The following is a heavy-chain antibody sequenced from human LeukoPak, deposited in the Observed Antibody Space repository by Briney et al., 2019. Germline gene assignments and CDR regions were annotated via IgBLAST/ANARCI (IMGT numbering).Heavy chain of an antibody. CDR2: IIPIFGTA. CDR1: GATFSSYA. V-gene: IGHV1-69*13. Sequence: VKVSCKASGATFSSYAISWVRQAPGQGLEWMGGIIPIFGTANYAQKFQGRVTITADESTSTAYMELSSLRSEDAAVYYCARGGVVVVAARGNYYYGMDVWGQGTTVTVSS. J-gene: IGHJ6*02. CDR3: ARGGVVVVAARGNYYYGMDV. D-gene: IGHD2-15*01.